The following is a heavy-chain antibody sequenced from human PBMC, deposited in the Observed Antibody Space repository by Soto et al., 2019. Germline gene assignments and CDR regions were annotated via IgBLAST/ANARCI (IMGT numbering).Heavy chain of an antibody. CDR2: IYYGGST. CDR3: ARDRGRDFMDV. V-gene: IGHV4-39*02. J-gene: IGHJ6*03. Sequence: SETLSLTCTVSGDSISSSSYYWGWIRQPPGKGLEWIGSIYYGGSTYYNRSLKSRVTISVDTSKNQFSLKLGSVTATDTSVYYCARDRGRDFMDVWGKGTKVTVSS. CDR1: GDSISSSSYY.